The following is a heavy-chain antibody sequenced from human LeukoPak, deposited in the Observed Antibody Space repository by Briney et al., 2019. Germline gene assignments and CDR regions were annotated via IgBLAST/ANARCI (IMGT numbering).Heavy chain of an antibody. CDR2: IGSSGGTI. CDR1: GFIFSDYY. CDR3: SRGRDSSSWLPLDY. D-gene: IGHD6-13*01. V-gene: IGHV3-11*04. Sequence: PGGSLRLSCAASGFIFSDYYMSWIRQAPGKGLEWVSYIGSSGGTIFYADSLKGRFTISRDNAKNSLYLQMNSLRAEDTAVYYWSRGRDSSSWLPLDYWGQGTLVTVSS. J-gene: IGHJ4*02.